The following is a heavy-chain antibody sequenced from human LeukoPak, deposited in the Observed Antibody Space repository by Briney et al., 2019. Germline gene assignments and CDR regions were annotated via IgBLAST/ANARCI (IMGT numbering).Heavy chain of an antibody. J-gene: IGHJ4*02. D-gene: IGHD4-17*01. CDR1: GFTYSSYA. Sequence: GGSLRLSCAASGFTYSSYAMNWVRQAPGKGLAGVSPISDSGGSTYYADSVKGRFTISRDNSKNTLYLQMNSLRAENKALYYCAKAHYDYGDYVFLAGYDYWGQGTLVTVSS. V-gene: IGHV3-23*01. CDR2: ISDSGGST. CDR3: AKAHYDYGDYVFLAGYDY.